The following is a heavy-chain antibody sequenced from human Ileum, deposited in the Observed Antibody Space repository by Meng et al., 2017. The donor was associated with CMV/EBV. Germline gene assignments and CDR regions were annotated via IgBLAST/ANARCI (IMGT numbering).Heavy chain of an antibody. CDR1: GGTFSSYT. Sequence: SGGTFSSYTISWVRQAPGQGLEWMGRIIPILGIANYAQKFQGRVTITADKSTSTAYMELSSLRSEDTAVYYCARVFRTTPYYGMDVWGQGTTVTVSS. D-gene: IGHD4-11*01. J-gene: IGHJ6*02. V-gene: IGHV1-69*02. CDR2: IIPILGIA. CDR3: ARVFRTTPYYGMDV.